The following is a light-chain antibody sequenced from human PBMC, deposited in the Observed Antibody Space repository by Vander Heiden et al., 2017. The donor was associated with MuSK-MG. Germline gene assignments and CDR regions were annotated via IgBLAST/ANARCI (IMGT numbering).Light chain of an antibody. CDR2: EVS. J-gene: IGLJ2*01. CDR1: SCDVGSYNL. CDR3: CSYAGSSTFL. Sequence: QSALTQPASVAGSPGQSITISCTGTSCDVGSYNLVSCYQPHPDKAPNLMIYEVSKLSSGVSHLFSGSKSGNTSSLTISGLQAEDDADYYFCSYAGSSTFLFGGGTKLTVL. V-gene: IGLV2-23*02.